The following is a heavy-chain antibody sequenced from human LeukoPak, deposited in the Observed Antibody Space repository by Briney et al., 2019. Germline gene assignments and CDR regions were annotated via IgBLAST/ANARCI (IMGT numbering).Heavy chain of an antibody. J-gene: IGHJ4*02. CDR3: AKAPMVRGVIIADY. CDR1: GFTFSRYA. V-gene: IGHV3-23*01. CDR2: ISGSDIST. D-gene: IGHD3-10*01. Sequence: GGSLRLSCAASGFTFSRYAMSWVRQAPGKGLEWVSTISGSDISTYYADSVKGRFTVSRDSSKKTLYLQMNSLRADDTAVYHCAKAPMVRGVIIADYWGQGTLVSVYS.